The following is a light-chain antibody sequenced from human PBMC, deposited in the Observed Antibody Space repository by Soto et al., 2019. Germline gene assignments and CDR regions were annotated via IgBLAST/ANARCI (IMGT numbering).Light chain of an antibody. CDR2: DVS. V-gene: IGLV2-14*01. J-gene: IGLJ1*01. CDR1: SSDVVGYNY. CDR3: SSYTSSSTV. Sequence: QSVLTKPASVSGSPGQSITISCTGTSSDVVGYNYVSWYQQHPGKAPKLMIYDVSNRPSGVSNRFSGSKSGNTASLTISGLQAEDEADYYCSSYTSSSTVFGTGTKVT.